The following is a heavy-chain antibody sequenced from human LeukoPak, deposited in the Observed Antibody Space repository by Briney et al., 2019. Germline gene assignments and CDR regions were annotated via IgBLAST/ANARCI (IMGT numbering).Heavy chain of an antibody. D-gene: IGHD3-10*01. V-gene: IGHV3-43*01. Sequence: GGSLRLSCAASGFTFSSYGMHWVRQAPGKGLEWVSLISWDGGSTYYADSVKGRFTISRDNSKNSLYLQMNSLRTEDTALYYCAKDTGSGSYSGSPLYYGMDVWGQGTTVTVSS. CDR3: AKDTGSGSYSGSPLYYGMDV. CDR2: ISWDGGST. J-gene: IGHJ6*02. CDR1: GFTFSSYG.